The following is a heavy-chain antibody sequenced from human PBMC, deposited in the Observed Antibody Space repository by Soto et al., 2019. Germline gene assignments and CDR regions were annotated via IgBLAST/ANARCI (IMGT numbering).Heavy chain of an antibody. Sequence: HVQLQESGPGPVTPSQTLSLSCTVSGVSITSGSYYWTWVRQSPGKGLEWIGYRYYSGNTYYNPSLNGRATISVDTSKNQFSLKLTSVTDVDTAVYYCASGGYDTSGQTFKGWAPDCCGQCTLVTVSS. CDR2: RYYSGNT. CDR1: GVSITSGSYY. J-gene: IGHJ1*01. V-gene: IGHV4-30-4*01. D-gene: IGHD3-22*01. CDR3: ASGGYDTSGQTFKGWAPDC.